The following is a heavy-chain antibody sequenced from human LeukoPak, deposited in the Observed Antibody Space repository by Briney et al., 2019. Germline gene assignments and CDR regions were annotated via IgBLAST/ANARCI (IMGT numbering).Heavy chain of an antibody. Sequence: GGSLRLSCAASGFTFINDWMAWVRQAPGKGLEWAGRIKAKAHGGTIEYAAPVKGRFTISRDDSKNTLYLQMNSLKPEDTAVYYCTTDGVGVEGATYDNWGQGTLVSVSS. V-gene: IGHV3-15*01. D-gene: IGHD1-26*01. CDR1: GFTFINDW. CDR3: TTDGVGVEGATYDN. CDR2: IKAKAHGGTI. J-gene: IGHJ4*02.